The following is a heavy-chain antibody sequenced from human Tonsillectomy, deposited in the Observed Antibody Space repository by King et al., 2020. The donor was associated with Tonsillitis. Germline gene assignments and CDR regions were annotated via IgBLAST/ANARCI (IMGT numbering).Heavy chain of an antibody. Sequence: QLVQSGAEVKKPGASVKVSCKASGYTFIGYDIHWVRQAPGQGLEWMGWINPNSGGTKYAQQFQGRVTMTRDTSISTAYMELSRLKSDATAVYYCARVLIAAAGLYYYGMDVWGQGTTVTVSS. CDR2: INPNSGGT. CDR1: GYTFIGYD. V-gene: IGHV1-2*02. CDR3: ARVLIAAAGLYYYGMDV. D-gene: IGHD6-13*01. J-gene: IGHJ6*02.